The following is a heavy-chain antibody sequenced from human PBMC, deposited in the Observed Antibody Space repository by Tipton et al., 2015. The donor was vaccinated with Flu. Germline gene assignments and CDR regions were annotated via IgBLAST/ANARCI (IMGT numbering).Heavy chain of an antibody. V-gene: IGHV3-11*01. CDR3: ARDHPPSITVLGVMTEYFGMDV. CDR2: ISSSGSTI. CDR1: GFSVSSNY. J-gene: IGHJ6*02. Sequence: GSLRLSCAASGFSVSSNYISWVRQAPGKGLEWVSHISSSGSTINYADSVKGRFTISRDNAKNSLYLQMHSLRAEDTAVYYCARDHPPSITVLGVMTEYFGMDVWGHGTTVTVSS. D-gene: IGHD3-3*01.